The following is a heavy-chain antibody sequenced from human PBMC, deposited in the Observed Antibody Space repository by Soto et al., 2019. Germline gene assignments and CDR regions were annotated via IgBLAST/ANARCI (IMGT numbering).Heavy chain of an antibody. CDR3: CTPFYFGAGSYRFYLDS. V-gene: IGHV3-49*04. Sequence: LRLSCTASGFTFDDYPMTWVRQAPGKGLEWVGFIRTKPYGATTQYAASVKGRFTIPRDDSKSIAYLQMNSLKTEDTAVYYCCTPFYFGAGSYRFYLDSWGQGTRVTVSS. D-gene: IGHD3-10*01. CDR1: GFTFDDYP. J-gene: IGHJ4*02. CDR2: IRTKPYGATT.